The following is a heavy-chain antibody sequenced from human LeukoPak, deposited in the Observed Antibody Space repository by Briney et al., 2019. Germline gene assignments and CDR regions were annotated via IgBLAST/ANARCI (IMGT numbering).Heavy chain of an antibody. Sequence: GGSLRLSCAASGFTFSTNEMNWVRQAPGKGLEWVSYISTSGTTIYYADSVKGRFTISRDNAKNSLYLQMNSLRAEDTAVYYRASQKGLAYSSSWYTYFDYWGQGTLVTVSS. V-gene: IGHV3-48*03. CDR3: ASQKGLAYSSSWYTYFDY. J-gene: IGHJ4*02. CDR2: ISTSGTTI. CDR1: GFTFSTNE. D-gene: IGHD6-13*01.